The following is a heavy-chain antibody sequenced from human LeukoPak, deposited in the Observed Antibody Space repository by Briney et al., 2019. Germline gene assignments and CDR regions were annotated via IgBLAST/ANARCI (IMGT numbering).Heavy chain of an antibody. D-gene: IGHD3-3*01. CDR3: ATGGRFTIFGWLGWFDP. Sequence: SETLSLTCAVYGGSFSGYYWSWIRQPPGKGLEWIGEINHSGSTNYNPSLKSRVTISVDTSKNQFSLKLSSVTAADTAVYYCATGGRFTIFGWLGWFDPWGQGTLVTVSS. J-gene: IGHJ5*02. CDR2: INHSGST. V-gene: IGHV4-34*01. CDR1: GGSFSGYY.